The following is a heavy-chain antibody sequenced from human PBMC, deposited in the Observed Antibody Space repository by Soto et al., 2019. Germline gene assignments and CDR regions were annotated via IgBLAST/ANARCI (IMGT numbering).Heavy chain of an antibody. CDR3: ARDLPVYYDSSGYSDY. Sequence: EVQLVESGGGLVQPGGSLRLSCAASGFTFSSYSMNWVRQAPGKGLEWVSYISSSSSTIYYADSVKGRFTISRDNAKNSLDLQMNSLRDEDTAVYYCARDLPVYYDSSGYSDYWGQGTLVTVSS. D-gene: IGHD3-22*01. CDR1: GFTFSSYS. CDR2: ISSSSSTI. V-gene: IGHV3-48*02. J-gene: IGHJ4*02.